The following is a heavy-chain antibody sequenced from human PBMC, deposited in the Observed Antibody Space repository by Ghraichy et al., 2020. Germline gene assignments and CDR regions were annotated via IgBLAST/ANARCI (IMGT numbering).Heavy chain of an antibody. J-gene: IGHJ4*02. D-gene: IGHD3-22*01. CDR1: GGSISSYY. CDR3: AGHPRSGYIN. CDR2: IYYSGST. Sequence: SETLSLTCTVSGGSISSYYWSWIRQPPGKGLEWIGYIYYSGSTNYNPSLKSRVTISVDTSKNQFSLKLSSVTAADTAVYYCAGHPRSGYINWGQGTLVTVSS. V-gene: IGHV4-59*08.